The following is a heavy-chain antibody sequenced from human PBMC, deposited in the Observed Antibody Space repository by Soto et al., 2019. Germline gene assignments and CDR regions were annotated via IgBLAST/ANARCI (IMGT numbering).Heavy chain of an antibody. Sequence: GGSLRLSCAASGFTFSSYGMHWVRQAPGKGLEWVAVIWYDGSNKYYADTVKGRFTTSRDNSKNTLYLHMNSLRAEDTAVYYCARGDRANRTIREYYYDSSGYFDYWGQGTLVTVSS. CDR1: GFTFSSYG. CDR2: IWYDGSNK. CDR3: ARGDRANRTIREYYYDSSGYFDY. D-gene: IGHD3-22*01. V-gene: IGHV3-33*01. J-gene: IGHJ4*02.